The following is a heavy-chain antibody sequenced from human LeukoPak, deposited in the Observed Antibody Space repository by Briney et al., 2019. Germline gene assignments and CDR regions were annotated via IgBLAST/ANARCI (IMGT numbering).Heavy chain of an antibody. Sequence: SVKVSCKACGGTFSSYAISWVRQAPGQGLEWMGGIIPIFGTANYAQKFQGRVTITTDESTSTAYMELSSLRSEDTAVYYCARDRGSDGSDQLDPWGQGILVIVSS. CDR2: IIPIFGTA. V-gene: IGHV1-69*05. D-gene: IGHD3-10*01. CDR3: ARDRGSDGSDQLDP. J-gene: IGHJ5*02. CDR1: GGTFSSYA.